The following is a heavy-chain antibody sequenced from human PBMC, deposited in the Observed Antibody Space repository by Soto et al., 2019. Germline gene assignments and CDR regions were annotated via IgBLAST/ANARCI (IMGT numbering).Heavy chain of an antibody. D-gene: IGHD3-10*01. J-gene: IGHJ5*02. V-gene: IGHV4-28*01. Sequence: QVQLQESGPGLVKPSDTLSLTCAVSGYSISKTNWWGWIRQPPGKGLEWIGYIYYSGNTYYNPSLKSRVTMSVDTSKNQFSLKLSSVTAVDTAVYYCARLGDSSGNHAYWFDPWGQGTLVTVSS. CDR2: IYYSGNT. CDR1: GYSISKTNW. CDR3: ARLGDSSGNHAYWFDP.